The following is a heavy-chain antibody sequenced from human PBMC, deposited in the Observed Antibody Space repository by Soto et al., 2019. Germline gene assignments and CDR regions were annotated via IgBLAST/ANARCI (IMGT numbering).Heavy chain of an antibody. Sequence: PGGSLRLSCAASGFIFSSDWMHWVRQAPGKGLVWISRIDMDGSSTSYADSVKGRFTISRDNAKNSLYLQMNSLRAEDTAVYYCAREYCSSTSCLNWFDPWGQGTLVTVSS. CDR2: IDMDGSST. CDR1: GFIFSSDW. CDR3: AREYCSSTSCLNWFDP. V-gene: IGHV3-74*01. D-gene: IGHD2-2*01. J-gene: IGHJ5*02.